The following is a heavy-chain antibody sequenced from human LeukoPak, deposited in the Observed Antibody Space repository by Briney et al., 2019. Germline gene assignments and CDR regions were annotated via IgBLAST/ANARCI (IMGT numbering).Heavy chain of an antibody. J-gene: IGHJ4*02. D-gene: IGHD5-18*01. CDR3: ARVLRAASWRSYDY. CDR2: IYYNGGT. Sequence: SETLSLTCTVSGDSVSNSLYYWSWIRQPPGKGLEWIGYIYYNGGTNYNPSLKSRVTISIDTSTNQFSLRLNSMTAADTAMYYCARVLRAASWRSYDYWGQGSLVTVSS. CDR1: GDSVSNSLYY. V-gene: IGHV4-61*01.